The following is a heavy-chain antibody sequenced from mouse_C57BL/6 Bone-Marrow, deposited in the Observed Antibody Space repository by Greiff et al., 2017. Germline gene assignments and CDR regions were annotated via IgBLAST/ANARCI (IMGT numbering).Heavy chain of an antibody. V-gene: IGHV1-64*01. CDR3: ARKAHYYDSSYFDY. J-gene: IGHJ2*01. D-gene: IGHD1-1*01. CDR2: IHPNSGST. CDR1: GYTFTSYW. Sequence: VQLQQPGAELVKPGASVKLSCKASGYTFTSYWMHWVKQRPGQGLEWIGMIHPNSGSTNYNEKFKSKATLTVDKSTSTTYMQLSSLTSEDSEFYYCARKAHYYDSSYFDYWGQGTTLTVSS.